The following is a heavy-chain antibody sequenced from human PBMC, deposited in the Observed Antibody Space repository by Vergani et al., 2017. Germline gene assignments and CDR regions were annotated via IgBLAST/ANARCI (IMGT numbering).Heavy chain of an antibody. V-gene: IGHV1-46*01. CDR3: ARDQSVAGTGNWFDP. J-gene: IGHJ5*02. Sequence: QVQLVQSGAAVKKPGASVKVSCKASGYTFTSYYMHWVRQAPGQGLEWMGIINPSGGSTSYAQKFQGRVTMTRDTSTSTVYMELSRLRSEDTAVYYCARDQSVAGTGNWFDPWGQGTLVTVSS. CDR1: GYTFTSYY. CDR2: INPSGGST. D-gene: IGHD6-19*01.